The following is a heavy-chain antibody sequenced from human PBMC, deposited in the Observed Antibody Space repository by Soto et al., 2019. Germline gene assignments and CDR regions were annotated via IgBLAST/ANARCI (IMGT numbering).Heavy chain of an antibody. CDR2: IYYSGST. CDR1: GGSISSGGYY. D-gene: IGHD2-2*01. CDR3: ARGDCSSTSCYNPDWFDP. Sequence: TSETLSLTCTVSGGSISSGGYYWSWIRQHPGKGLEWIGYIYYSGSTYYNPSLKSRVTISVDTSKNQFSLKLSSVTAADTAVYYCARGDCSSTSCYNPDWFDPWGQGTLVTVSS. V-gene: IGHV4-31*03. J-gene: IGHJ5*02.